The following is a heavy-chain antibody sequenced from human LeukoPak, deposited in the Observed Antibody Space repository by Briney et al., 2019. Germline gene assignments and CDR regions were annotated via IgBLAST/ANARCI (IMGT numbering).Heavy chain of an antibody. J-gene: IGHJ4*02. Sequence: PGGSLRLSCAASGFTFSNYAMSWVRQAPGKGLEWVSAISASSGTIYYADSVKGRFTISRDNSKNTLYLQMNSLRAEDTAVYYCTKRSVDYDFWGGVDYWGQGALVTVSS. V-gene: IGHV3-23*01. D-gene: IGHD3-3*01. CDR3: TKRSVDYDFWGGVDY. CDR2: ISASSGTI. CDR1: GFTFSNYA.